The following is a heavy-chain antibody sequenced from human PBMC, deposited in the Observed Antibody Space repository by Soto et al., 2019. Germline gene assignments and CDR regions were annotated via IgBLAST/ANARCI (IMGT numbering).Heavy chain of an antibody. CDR1: GGTFSSYA. CDR2: INPNSGGT. J-gene: IGHJ6*02. D-gene: IGHD6-19*01. V-gene: IGHV1-2*02. Sequence: ASVKVSCKASGGTFSSYAISWVRQAPGQGLEWMGGINPNSGGTNYAQKFQGRVTMTRDTSISTAYMELNRLRSDDTAVYYCARDQSPSSGWPGMDVWGQGTTVTVSS. CDR3: ARDQSPSSGWPGMDV.